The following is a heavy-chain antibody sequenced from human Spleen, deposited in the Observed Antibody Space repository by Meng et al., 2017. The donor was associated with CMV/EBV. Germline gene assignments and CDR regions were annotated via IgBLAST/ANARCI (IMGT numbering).Heavy chain of an antibody. V-gene: IGHV3-23*01. CDR3: AKGITMYGVVPLSTFDY. Sequence: GESLKILCAASGFTFSTYSMNWVRQVPGKVLECVSGISGSGASTYYADAVKGRFTISRDNSKNTVYLQMNSLRAEDKAVYYCAKGITMYGVVPLSTFDYWGQGTLVTVSS. CDR2: ISGSGAST. J-gene: IGHJ4*02. D-gene: IGHD3-3*01. CDR1: GFTFSTYS.